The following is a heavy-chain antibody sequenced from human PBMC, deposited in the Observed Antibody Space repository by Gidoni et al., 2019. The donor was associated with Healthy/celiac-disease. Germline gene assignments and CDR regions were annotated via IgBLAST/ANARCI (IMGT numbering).Heavy chain of an antibody. Sequence: QVQLQQWGAGLLKPSETLYLTCAVYGGSFSGYYWSWIRQHPGKGLEWIGEINHSGSTNYNPSLKSRVTISVDTSKNQFSLKLSSVTAADTAVYYCARSIAAAGTGYYYYYGMDVWGQGTTVTVSS. CDR1: GGSFSGYY. J-gene: IGHJ6*02. D-gene: IGHD6-13*01. CDR3: ARSIAAAGTGYYYYYGMDV. V-gene: IGHV4-34*01. CDR2: INHSGST.